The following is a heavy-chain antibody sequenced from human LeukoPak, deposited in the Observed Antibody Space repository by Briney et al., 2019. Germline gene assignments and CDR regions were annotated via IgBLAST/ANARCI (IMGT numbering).Heavy chain of an antibody. J-gene: IGHJ5*02. CDR1: GDSISSGDFY. CDR2: IYYRGST. CDR3: ARAVGLESWFDP. Sequence: PSQTLSLTCTVSGDSISSGDFYWSWIRQQPGKGLEWIGYIYYRGSTYYNPSLKSRFTMSVDTSTNQFSLNLRSVTAADTAVYYCARAVGLESWFDPWGQGTLVTVSS. D-gene: IGHD5-24*01. V-gene: IGHV4-31*03.